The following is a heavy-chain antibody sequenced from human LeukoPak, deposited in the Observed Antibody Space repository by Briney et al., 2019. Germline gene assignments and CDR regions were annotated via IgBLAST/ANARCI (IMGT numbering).Heavy chain of an antibody. CDR3: ARSIAAAVDYYYYMDV. CDR1: GYTFTGYY. Sequence: ASVKVSCKASGYTFTGYYMHWARQAPGQGLEWMGWINPNSGGTNYARKFQGRVTMTRDTSISTAYMELSRLRSDDTAVYYCARSIAAAVDYYYYMDVWGKGTTVTVSS. J-gene: IGHJ6*03. D-gene: IGHD6-13*01. CDR2: INPNSGGT. V-gene: IGHV1-2*02.